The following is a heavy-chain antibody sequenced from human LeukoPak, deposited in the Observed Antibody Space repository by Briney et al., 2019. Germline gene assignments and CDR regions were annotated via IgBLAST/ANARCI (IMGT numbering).Heavy chain of an antibody. J-gene: IGHJ3*02. D-gene: IGHD2-15*01. V-gene: IGHV4-34*01. CDR2: INHSGST. Sequence: SETLSLTCAVYGGSFSGYYWSWIRQPPGKGLEWIGEINHSGSTNYNPSLKSRVTISVDTSKNQFSLKLSSVTAADTAVYYCARDSLPPGDAFDIWGQGTVVTVSS. CDR3: ARDSLPPGDAFDI. CDR1: GGSFSGYY.